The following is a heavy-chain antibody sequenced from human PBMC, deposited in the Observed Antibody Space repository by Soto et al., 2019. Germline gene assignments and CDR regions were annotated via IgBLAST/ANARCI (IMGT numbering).Heavy chain of an antibody. Sequence: PGGSLRLSCAASGFTFSSHGMHWVRQAPGKGLEWVAVIWYDGSNKYYADSVKGRFTISRDNSKNTLYLQMNSLRAEDTAVYYCARDSDRLRSNFDYWGQGXLVTVYS. D-gene: IGHD4-17*01. CDR1: GFTFSSHG. CDR3: ARDSDRLRSNFDY. J-gene: IGHJ4*02. CDR2: IWYDGSNK. V-gene: IGHV3-33*01.